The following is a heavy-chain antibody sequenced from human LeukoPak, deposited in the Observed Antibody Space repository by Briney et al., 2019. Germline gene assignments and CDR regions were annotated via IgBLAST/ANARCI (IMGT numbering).Heavy chain of an antibody. CDR1: GFTFGDYA. V-gene: IGHV3-49*03. CDR3: TRVRVVPAARGYYYYYGMDV. J-gene: IGHJ6*02. D-gene: IGHD2-2*01. Sequence: GGSLRLSCTASGFTFGDYAMSWFRQAPGKGLEWVGFIRSKAYGGTTEYAVSVKGRFTISRDDSKSIAYLQMNSLKTEDTAVYYCTRVRVVPAARGYYYYYGMDVWGQGTTVTVSS. CDR2: IRSKAYGGTT.